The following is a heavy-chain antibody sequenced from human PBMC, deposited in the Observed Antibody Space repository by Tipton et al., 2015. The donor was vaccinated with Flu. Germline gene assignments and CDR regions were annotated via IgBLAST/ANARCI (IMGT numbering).Heavy chain of an antibody. CDR3: ARGYCGGDCYKGGFDY. CDR1: GGSISSSSYY. J-gene: IGHJ4*02. D-gene: IGHD2-21*01. Sequence: TLSLTCTVSGGSISSSSYYWGWIRQPPGKGLEWIGSIYYSGSTYYNPSLKSRVTISVDTSKNQFSLKLSSVTAADTAVYYCARGYCGGDCYKGGFDYWGQGTLVTVSS. V-gene: IGHV4-39*07. CDR2: IYYSGST.